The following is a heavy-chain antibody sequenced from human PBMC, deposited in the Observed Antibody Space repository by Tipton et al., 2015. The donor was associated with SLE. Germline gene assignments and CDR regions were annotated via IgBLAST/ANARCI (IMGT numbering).Heavy chain of an antibody. Sequence: TLSLTCTVSGGSISSSSYYWGWIRQPPGKGLEWIGSIYYSGSTYYNPSLKSRVTISVDTSKNQFSLKLSSVTAADTAVYYCARGVYGDHFDYWGQGTLVTVSS. CDR1: GGSISSSSYY. CDR3: ARGVYGDHFDY. J-gene: IGHJ4*02. D-gene: IGHD4-17*01. CDR2: IYYSGST. V-gene: IGHV4-39*07.